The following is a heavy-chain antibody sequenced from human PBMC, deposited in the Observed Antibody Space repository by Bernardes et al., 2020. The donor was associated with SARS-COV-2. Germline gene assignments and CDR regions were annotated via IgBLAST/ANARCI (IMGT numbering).Heavy chain of an antibody. J-gene: IGHJ5*02. CDR2: ISAYNGNT. CDR1: GYTFTSYV. Sequence: ASVKVSCKASGYTFTSYVIIWVRQAPGQGLEWMGWISAYNGNTNYAQKLQGRVTMTTDTSTSTAYMELRSLRSDDTAVYYCARVAYYDFWSGTDIVSNWFDPWGQGTLVTVSS. D-gene: IGHD3-3*01. V-gene: IGHV1-18*01. CDR3: ARVAYYDFWSGTDIVSNWFDP.